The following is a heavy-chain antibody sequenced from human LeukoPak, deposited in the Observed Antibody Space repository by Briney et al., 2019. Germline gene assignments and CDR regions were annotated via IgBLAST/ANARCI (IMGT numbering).Heavy chain of an antibody. CDR2: INHSGST. J-gene: IGHJ4*02. CDR3: ARKGTQRGNGFDY. CDR1: GGSFSGYY. D-gene: IGHD6-25*01. V-gene: IGHV4-34*01. Sequence: PSETLSLTCAVYGGSFSGYYWSWIRQPPGKGLEWIGEINHSGSTNYNPSLKSRVTISVDTSKNQFSLKLSSVTAADTAVYYCARKGTQRGNGFDYWGQGTLVTVSS.